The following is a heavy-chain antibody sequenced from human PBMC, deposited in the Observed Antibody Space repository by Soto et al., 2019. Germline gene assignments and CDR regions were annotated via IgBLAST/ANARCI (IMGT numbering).Heavy chain of an antibody. D-gene: IGHD4-17*01. CDR2: MNPNSGNT. CDR3: ASAAPVETVTLAYYYGMDV. Sequence: ASVKVSCKASGYTFTSYGINWVRQATGQGLEWMGWMNPNSGNTGYAQKFQGRVTMTRNTSISTAYMELSSLRSEDTAVYYCASAAPVETVTLAYYYGMDVWGQGTTVTVSS. CDR1: GYTFTSYG. V-gene: IGHV1-8*01. J-gene: IGHJ6*02.